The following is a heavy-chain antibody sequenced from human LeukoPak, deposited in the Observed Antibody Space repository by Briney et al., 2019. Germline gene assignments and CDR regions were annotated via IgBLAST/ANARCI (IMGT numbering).Heavy chain of an antibody. J-gene: IGHJ4*02. V-gene: IGHV3-30-3*02. CDR1: GFTFSGYP. CDR3: AKERGQGMATIGYYFDY. D-gene: IGHD5-24*01. CDR2: ISYDGSNK. Sequence: GGSLRLSCAASGFTFSGYPIHWVRQAPGKGLEWVAVISYDGSNKYYADSVKGRFTISRDNSKNTLYLQMNSLRAEDTAVYYCAKERGQGMATIGYYFDYWGQGTLVTVSS.